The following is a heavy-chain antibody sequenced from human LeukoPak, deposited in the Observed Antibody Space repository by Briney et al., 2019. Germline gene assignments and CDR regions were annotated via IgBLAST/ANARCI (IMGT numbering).Heavy chain of an antibody. CDR3: ARDSYDSSGYYY. V-gene: IGHV3-21*01. CDR1: GFTFSSYS. D-gene: IGHD3-22*01. J-gene: IGHJ4*02. Sequence: GGSLRLSCAASGFTFSSYSMNWGRQAPGKGLEWVSSISSSSSYIYYADSVKGRFTISRDNAKNSLYLQMNSLRGEDTAVYYCARDSYDSSGYYYWGQGTLVTVSS. CDR2: ISSSSSYI.